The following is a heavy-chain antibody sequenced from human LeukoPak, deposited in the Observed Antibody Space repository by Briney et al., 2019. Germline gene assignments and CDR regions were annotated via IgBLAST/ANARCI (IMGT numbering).Heavy chain of an antibody. V-gene: IGHV3-7*01. J-gene: IGHJ3*01. CDR3: ARGDFDDYGDYVDAFEF. CDR1: GFTFSSYW. D-gene: IGHD4-17*01. Sequence: GGSLRLSCAASGFTFSSYWMSWVRQAPGKGLEWVANIKSDGSEKYCVGSVKGRFTISRDNAKNSLYLQMNSLRAEDTAVYYCARGDFDDYGDYVDAFEFWGQGTMVTVSA. CDR2: IKSDGSEK.